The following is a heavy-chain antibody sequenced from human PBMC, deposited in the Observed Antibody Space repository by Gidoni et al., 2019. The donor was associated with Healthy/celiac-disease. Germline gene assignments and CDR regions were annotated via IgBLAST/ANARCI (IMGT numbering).Heavy chain of an antibody. Sequence: QVQLVESGGGVVQPGRSLRLSCAASGFTFSSSGMHWVRQAPGKGLEWVAVISYDGSNKYYADSVKGRFTISRDNSKNTLYLQMNSLRAEDTAVYYCAKGMDSIFGGYYYGMDVWGQGTTVTVSS. CDR1: GFTFSSSG. CDR2: ISYDGSNK. D-gene: IGHD3-3*01. J-gene: IGHJ6*02. V-gene: IGHV3-30*18. CDR3: AKGMDSIFGGYYYGMDV.